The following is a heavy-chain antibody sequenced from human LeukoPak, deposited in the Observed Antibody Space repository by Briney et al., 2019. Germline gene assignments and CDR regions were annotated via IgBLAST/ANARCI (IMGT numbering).Heavy chain of an antibody. CDR3: ARDSRYDSSGHAP. D-gene: IGHD3-22*01. Sequence: SETLSLTCTVSGASISSYYWSWIRQPPGKGLEWIGYIYYSGSTNYNPSLKSRVTISVDTSKNQFSLKLTSVTAADTAVYFCARDSRYDSSGHAPWGQGSLVIVSS. CDR2: IYYSGST. J-gene: IGHJ5*02. CDR1: GASISSYY. V-gene: IGHV4-59*12.